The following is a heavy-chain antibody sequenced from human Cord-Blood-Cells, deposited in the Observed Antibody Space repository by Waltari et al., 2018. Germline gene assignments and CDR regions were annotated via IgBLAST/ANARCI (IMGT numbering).Heavy chain of an antibody. D-gene: IGHD2-2*01. CDR3: ARDGVPAARGWFDP. CDR2: IYSGGST. V-gene: IGHV3-53*01. Sequence: EVQLVESGGGLIQPGGSLRLSCAASGFTVSNNYMSWVRQAPGKGLEWVSVIYSGGSTYYADSVKGRFTISRDNSKNTLYLQMNSLRAEDTAVYYCARDGVPAARGWFDPWGQGTLVTVSS. J-gene: IGHJ5*02. CDR1: GFTVSNNY.